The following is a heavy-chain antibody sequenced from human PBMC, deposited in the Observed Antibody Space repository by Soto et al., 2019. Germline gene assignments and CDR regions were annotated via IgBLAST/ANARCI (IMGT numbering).Heavy chain of an antibody. J-gene: IGHJ4*02. Sequence: SETLSLTCTVSGGSISSYYWSWIRQPPGKGLEWIGYIYYSGSTNYNPSLKSRVTISVDTSKNQFSLKLSSVTAADTAVYYCASTVHCGGDCYSGYFDYWGQGALVTVS. CDR1: GGSISSYY. V-gene: IGHV4-59*01. CDR3: ASTVHCGGDCYSGYFDY. CDR2: IYYSGST. D-gene: IGHD2-21*02.